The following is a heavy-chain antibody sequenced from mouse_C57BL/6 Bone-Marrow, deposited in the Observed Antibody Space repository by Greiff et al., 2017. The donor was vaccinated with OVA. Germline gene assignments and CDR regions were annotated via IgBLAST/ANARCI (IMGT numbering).Heavy chain of an antibody. Sequence: VQLQQSGAELAKPGASVKLSCKASGYTFTSYWMHWVKQRPGQGLEWIGYINPSSGYTKYNQKFKDKATLTADKSSSPAYMQLSSLTYEDYAEYYCASYYSFFYYAMDYWGQGNSVTDAS. D-gene: IGHD1-1*01. CDR2: INPSSGYT. J-gene: IGHJ4*01. CDR1: GYTFTSYW. V-gene: IGHV1-7*01. CDR3: ASYYSFFYYAMDY.